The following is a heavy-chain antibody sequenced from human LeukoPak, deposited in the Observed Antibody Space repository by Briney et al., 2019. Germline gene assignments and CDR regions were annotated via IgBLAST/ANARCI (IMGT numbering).Heavy chain of an antibody. Sequence: GRSLRLSCAPSGFTFSRHGMHWVRQAPGKGLEWVSYISSSSTIYYADSVKGRFTISRDNAKNSLYLQMNSLRDEDTAVYYCARLYSSGWYRDYWGQGTLVTVSS. D-gene: IGHD6-19*01. CDR2: ISSSSTI. V-gene: IGHV3-48*02. CDR1: GFTFSRHG. CDR3: ARLYSSGWYRDY. J-gene: IGHJ4*02.